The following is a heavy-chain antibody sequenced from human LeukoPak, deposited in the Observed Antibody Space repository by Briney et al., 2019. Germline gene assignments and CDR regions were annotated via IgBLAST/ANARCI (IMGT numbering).Heavy chain of an antibody. CDR3: TSRIAVAGTMWYPLDY. CDR1: GFTFSGSA. Sequence: PGGSLRLSCAASGFTFSGSAMHWVRQASGKGLEWVGRIRSKANRYATAYAASVKGRFTISRDDSKNTAYLQMNSLKTEDTAVYYCTSRIAVAGTMWYPLDYWGQGTLVTVSS. CDR2: IRSKANRYAT. J-gene: IGHJ4*02. D-gene: IGHD6-19*01. V-gene: IGHV3-73*01.